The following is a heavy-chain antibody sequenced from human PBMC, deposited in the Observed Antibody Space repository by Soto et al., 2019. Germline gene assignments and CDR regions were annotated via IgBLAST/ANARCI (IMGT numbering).Heavy chain of an antibody. CDR1: GGSFSGYY. CDR2: INHSGST. D-gene: IGHD1-26*01. V-gene: IGHV4-34*01. CDR3: ARGRWEVRFDD. Sequence: SETLSLTCAVYGGSFSGYYWSWIRQSPGKGLEWIGEINHSGSTNYNPSLKSRVTISVDTSKNQFSLNLISVTAADTAVYYCARGRWEVRFDDWGQGTLVTVSS. J-gene: IGHJ4*02.